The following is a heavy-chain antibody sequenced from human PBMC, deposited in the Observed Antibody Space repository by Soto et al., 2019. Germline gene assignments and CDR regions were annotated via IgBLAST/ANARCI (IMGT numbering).Heavy chain of an antibody. CDR2: IYSSGNT. CDR1: GVTVSNNY. V-gene: IGHV3-66*01. D-gene: IGHD4-17*01. Sequence: GESLKISCAASGVTVSNNYMSWVRQAPGKGLELFSSIYSSGNTYYADSVKGRFTISRDNSKNTLYLQMNSLRVEDTAVYYCARNVPVTTLGYWGQGTLVTVSS. J-gene: IGHJ4*02. CDR3: ARNVPVTTLGY.